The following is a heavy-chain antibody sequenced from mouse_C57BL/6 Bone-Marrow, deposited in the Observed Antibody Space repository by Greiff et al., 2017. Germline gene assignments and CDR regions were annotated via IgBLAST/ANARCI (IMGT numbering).Heavy chain of an antibody. J-gene: IGHJ3*01. CDR1: GYTFTSYW. CDR2: ISPGSGST. D-gene: IGHD3-2*02. V-gene: IGHV1-55*01. CDR3: ARQRRLVGFAY. Sequence: QVQLQQPGAELVKPGASVKMSCKASGYTFTSYWITWVKQRPGQGLEWIGDISPGSGSTNYNEKFKSKATLTVDTSSSTAYMQRSSLPSEDSAVYDCARQRRLVGFAYWCQGTLVTVSA.